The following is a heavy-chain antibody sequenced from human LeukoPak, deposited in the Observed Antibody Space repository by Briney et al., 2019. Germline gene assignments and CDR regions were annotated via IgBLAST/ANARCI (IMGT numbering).Heavy chain of an antibody. CDR2: ISGSGGST. V-gene: IGHV3-23*01. CDR1: GFTFSSYA. D-gene: IGHD2-2*01. CDR3: AKLSHGYCSSTSCFDY. J-gene: IGHJ4*02. Sequence: PGGSLRISCAASGFTFSSYAMSWVRQAPGKGLEWVSAISGSGGSTYYADSVKGRFTISRDNSKNTLYLQMNSLRAEDTAVYYCAKLSHGYCSSTSCFDYWGQGTLVTVSS.